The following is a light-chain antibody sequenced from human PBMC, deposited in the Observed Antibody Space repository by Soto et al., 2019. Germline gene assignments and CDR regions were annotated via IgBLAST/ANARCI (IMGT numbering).Light chain of an antibody. V-gene: IGKV3-20*01. J-gene: IGKJ4*01. CDR3: QQYGSSPFT. Sequence: EKVLTQSPGTLSLSPGERATLSCRASQNVSSSYLAWYQHKPGQAPRLLIYGASNRATGIPDRVSGSGSGTDFTLTISRLEPEDVAVYYWQQYGSSPFTFGGGTKVEIK. CDR1: QNVSSSY. CDR2: GAS.